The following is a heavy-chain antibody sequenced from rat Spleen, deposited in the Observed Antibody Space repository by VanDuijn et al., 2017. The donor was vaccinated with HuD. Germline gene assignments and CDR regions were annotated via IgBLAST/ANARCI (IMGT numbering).Heavy chain of an antibody. CDR3: ARPGTTDYYYPYYFDY. D-gene: IGHD1-6*01. CDR1: GFTFSNYY. V-gene: IGHV5-25*01. CDR2: ISTGGGNT. Sequence: EVQLVESGGGLVQPGRSMKLSCAASGFTFSNYYMAWVRQAPTKGLEWVASISTGGGNTYYRDSVKGRFTISRDNAKSTLYLQMDSLRSEDTATYYCARPGTTDYYYPYYFDYWGQGVMVTVSS. J-gene: IGHJ2*01.